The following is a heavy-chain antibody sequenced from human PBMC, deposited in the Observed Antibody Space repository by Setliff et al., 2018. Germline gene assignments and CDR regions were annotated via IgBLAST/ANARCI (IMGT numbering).Heavy chain of an antibody. CDR1: GGSISNYY. CDR3: AREGGGSGWTPDS. Sequence: PSETLSLTCTVSGGSISNYYWSWIRQSPGKGLEWIGFIYYNGRSDHNPSFQSRVTMSVDRSKNQFSLNLRAMTAADTAVYYCAREGGGSGWTPDSWGQGTPVTVSS. D-gene: IGHD6-19*01. J-gene: IGHJ4*02. V-gene: IGHV4-59*01. CDR2: IYYNGRS.